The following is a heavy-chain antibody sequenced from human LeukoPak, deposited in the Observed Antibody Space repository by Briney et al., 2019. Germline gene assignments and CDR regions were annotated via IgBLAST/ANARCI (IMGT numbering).Heavy chain of an antibody. V-gene: IGHV4-61*08. CDR1: GGSISSGDYY. D-gene: IGHD5-18*01. CDR2: IYYSGST. J-gene: IGHJ4*03. Sequence: PSQTLSLTCTVSGGSISSGDYYWSWIRQPPGKGLEWIVYIYYSGSTNYNPSLKSRVTISVDTSKNQFSLKLSSVTAADTAVYYCARDLSYGGPGYFDYWGQGTLVTVSS. CDR3: ARDLSYGGPGYFDY.